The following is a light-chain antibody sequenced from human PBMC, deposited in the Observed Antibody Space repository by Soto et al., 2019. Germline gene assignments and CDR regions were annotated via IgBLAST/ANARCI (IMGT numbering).Light chain of an antibody. CDR2: EVN. V-gene: IGLV2-8*01. CDR1: SSDVGGYNY. Sequence: QSALTQPPSASGSPGQSLTISCTGTSSDVGGYNYVFWYQQHPGKAPKLMIYEVNKRPSGVPDRFSGSKSGNTASLPVSGLQAEDEADYYCSSYAGSDIFVFGGGTKLTVL. CDR3: SSYAGSDIFV. J-gene: IGLJ2*01.